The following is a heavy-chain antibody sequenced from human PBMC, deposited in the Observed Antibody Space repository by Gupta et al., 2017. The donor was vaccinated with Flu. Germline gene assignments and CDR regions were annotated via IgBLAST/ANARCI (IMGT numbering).Heavy chain of an antibody. CDR2: ISSSSSYI. V-gene: IGHV3-21*01. J-gene: IGHJ4*02. CDR1: SYS. Sequence: SYSMNWVRQAPGNGLEWVSSISSSSSYIYYADAGKGRFTISRDNAKNALYLQMNSMRAEDTAVYYCARDCGRYGFWAFEYWGQGNLVTVS. D-gene: IGHD3-3*01. CDR3: ARDCGRYGFWAFEY.